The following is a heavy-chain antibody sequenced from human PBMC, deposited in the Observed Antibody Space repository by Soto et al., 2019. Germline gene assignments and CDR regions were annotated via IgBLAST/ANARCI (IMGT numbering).Heavy chain of an antibody. Sequence: SETLSLTCTVSGGSIRSYCWTWIRQPPGKGLEWIGCICNSGTTNYNPSLKSRVAISIDTPKNQFSLKLSSVTVADTAVYYCALLWFGESPPDWGQGTLVTVSS. CDR3: ALLWFGESPPD. CDR2: ICNSGTT. V-gene: IGHV4-59*08. D-gene: IGHD3-10*01. J-gene: IGHJ4*02. CDR1: GGSIRSYC.